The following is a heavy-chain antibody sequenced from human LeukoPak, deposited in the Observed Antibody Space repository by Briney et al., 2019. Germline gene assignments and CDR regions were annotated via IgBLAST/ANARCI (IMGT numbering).Heavy chain of an antibody. Sequence: GGSLRLSCAASGFTFSSYSMNWVRQAPGKGLEWVSYISSSGSTIYYADSVKGRFTISRDNAKNSLYLQMNSLRAEDTAIYYCARTDIFTGYSPFYWGQGTLVTVSS. J-gene: IGHJ4*02. D-gene: IGHD3-9*01. CDR3: ARTDIFTGYSPFY. V-gene: IGHV3-48*04. CDR2: ISSSGSTI. CDR1: GFTFSSYS.